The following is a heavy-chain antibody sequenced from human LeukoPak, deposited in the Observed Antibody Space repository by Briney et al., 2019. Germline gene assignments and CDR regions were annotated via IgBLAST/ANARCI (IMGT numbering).Heavy chain of an antibody. V-gene: IGHV3-33*06. D-gene: IGHD4-23*01. Sequence: GGSLRLSCAASGFTFSSYGMHWVRRAPGKGLEWVAVIWYDGSNKYYADSVKGRFTISRDNSKNTLYLQMNSLRAEDTAVYYCAKDLSATVVTPFDYWGQGTLVTVSS. CDR2: IWYDGSNK. J-gene: IGHJ4*02. CDR3: AKDLSATVVTPFDY. CDR1: GFTFSSYG.